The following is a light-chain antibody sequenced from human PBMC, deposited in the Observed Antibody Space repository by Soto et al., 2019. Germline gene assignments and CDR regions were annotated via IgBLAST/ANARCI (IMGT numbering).Light chain of an antibody. CDR1: QSISSW. J-gene: IGKJ1*01. Sequence: DIQMTQSPSTLSASVGDRVTITCRASQSISSWLAWYQQKPGKAPKLLIYQASSLQSGVPSRFSGSGSETEFTLTISSLLPDDFATYFCQQYKSYSGTFGQGTKVEIK. CDR2: QAS. V-gene: IGKV1-5*03. CDR3: QQYKSYSGT.